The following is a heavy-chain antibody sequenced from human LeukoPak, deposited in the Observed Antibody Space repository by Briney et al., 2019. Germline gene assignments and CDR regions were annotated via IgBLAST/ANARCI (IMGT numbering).Heavy chain of an antibody. V-gene: IGHV1-69*13. Sequence: SVKVSCKASGGTFSSYAISWVRQAPGQGLKWMGGIIPIFGTANYAQKFQGRVTITADESTSTAYMELSSLRSEDTAVYYCARDSVVVPAAMARGWFDPWGQGTLVTVSS. D-gene: IGHD2-2*01. CDR2: IIPIFGTA. CDR1: GGTFSSYA. J-gene: IGHJ5*02. CDR3: ARDSVVVPAAMARGWFDP.